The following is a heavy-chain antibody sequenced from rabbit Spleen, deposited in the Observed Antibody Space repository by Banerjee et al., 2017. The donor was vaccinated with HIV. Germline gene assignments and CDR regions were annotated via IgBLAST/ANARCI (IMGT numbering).Heavy chain of an antibody. J-gene: IGHJ4*01. D-gene: IGHD2-1*01. CDR3: ARGVYDDYDTYYFDL. CDR2: ISTSSGTT. CDR1: GFSFSSSYW. Sequence: QQQLEESGGDLVKPGASLTLTCTASGFSFSSSYWICWVRQAPGKGLEWIACISTSSGTTYYPSWAKGRFTISKPSSTTVTLQMTSLTAADTATYFCARGVYDDYDTYYFDLWGQGTLVTVS. V-gene: IGHV1S45*01.